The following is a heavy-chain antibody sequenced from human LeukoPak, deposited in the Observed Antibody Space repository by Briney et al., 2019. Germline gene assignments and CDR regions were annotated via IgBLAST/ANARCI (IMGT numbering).Heavy chain of an antibody. V-gene: IGHV5-51*01. CDR1: GYSFTTYW. D-gene: IGHD3-10*01. CDR2: IYPGDSDT. CDR3: ARPADYYFFDY. Sequence: GESLKISCKTSGYSFTTYWIGWVRQMPGKGLEWMGIIYPGDSDTRYSPSFQGQVTISADKSISTAYLQWSSLKASDTAMYYCARPADYYFFDYWGQGTLVTVSS. J-gene: IGHJ4*02.